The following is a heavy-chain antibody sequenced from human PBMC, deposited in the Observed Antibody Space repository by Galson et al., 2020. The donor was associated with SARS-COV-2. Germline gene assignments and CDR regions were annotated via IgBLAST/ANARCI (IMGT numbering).Heavy chain of an antibody. CDR1: GGSISSGGYY. CDR3: ARGEGPYSSSWYYFDY. Sequence: SETLSLTCTVSGGSISSGGYYWSWIRQHPGKGLEWIGYIYYSGSTYYNPSLKSRVTISVDTSKNQFSLKLSSVTAADTAVYYCARGEGPYSSSWYYFDYWGQGTLVTVSS. J-gene: IGHJ4*02. D-gene: IGHD6-13*01. CDR2: IYYSGST. V-gene: IGHV4-31*03.